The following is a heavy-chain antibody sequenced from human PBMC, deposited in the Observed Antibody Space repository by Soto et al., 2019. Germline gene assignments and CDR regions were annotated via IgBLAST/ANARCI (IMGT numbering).Heavy chain of an antibody. Sequence: QVRLVQSGPEVRKPGFSVKVSCKASGGIFTTSAISWVRRAPGQGLEWMGGIVPILGPEKYAPKFQGRLTIAADESTRIFYTGFGSMRSEDTAVYYCARGVEAGTGWNYFDYWGEGTLVTVSS. CDR2: IVPILGPE. D-gene: IGHD6-19*01. J-gene: IGHJ4*02. CDR1: GGIFTTSA. V-gene: IGHV1-69*01. CDR3: ARGVEAGTGWNYFDY.